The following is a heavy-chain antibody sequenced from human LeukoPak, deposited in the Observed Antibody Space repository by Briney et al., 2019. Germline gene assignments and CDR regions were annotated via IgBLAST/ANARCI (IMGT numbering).Heavy chain of an antibody. J-gene: IGHJ4*02. Sequence: PGGSLRLSCAASGSTFSIYAMSWVRQAPGKGLEWVSAISGSGGSTYYADSVKGRFTISRDNSKNTLYLQMNSLRAEDTAVYYCASKYSYGYYRIDYWGQGTLVTVSS. CDR1: GSTFSIYA. V-gene: IGHV3-23*01. CDR3: ASKYSYGYYRIDY. CDR2: ISGSGGST. D-gene: IGHD5-18*01.